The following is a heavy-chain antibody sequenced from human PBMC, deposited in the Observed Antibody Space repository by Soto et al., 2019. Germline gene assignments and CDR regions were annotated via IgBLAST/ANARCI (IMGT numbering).Heavy chain of an antibody. V-gene: IGHV1-69*13. D-gene: IGHD3-9*01. J-gene: IGHJ6*02. CDR3: AAFQGYDILTGYGLNYGMDV. Sequence: ASMKVSCKASGGTFSSYAISWVRQAPGQGLEWMGGIIPIFGTANYAQKFQGRVTITADESTSTAYMELSSLRSEDTAVYYCAAFQGYDILTGYGLNYGMDVWGQGXTVTVYS. CDR2: IIPIFGTA. CDR1: GGTFSSYA.